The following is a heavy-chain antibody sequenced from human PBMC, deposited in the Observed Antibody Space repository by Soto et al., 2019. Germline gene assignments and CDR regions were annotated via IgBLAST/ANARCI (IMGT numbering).Heavy chain of an antibody. J-gene: IGHJ4*02. D-gene: IGHD3-10*01. CDR3: ARSKVRGHYYFDY. Sequence: PSETLSLTCAVYGGSFSGYYWSWIRQPPGKGLEWIGEINHSGSTNYNPSLKSRVTISVDTSKNQFSLKLSSVTAADTAVYYCARSKVRGHYYFDYWGQGTLVTVSS. CDR1: GGSFSGYY. V-gene: IGHV4-34*01. CDR2: INHSGST.